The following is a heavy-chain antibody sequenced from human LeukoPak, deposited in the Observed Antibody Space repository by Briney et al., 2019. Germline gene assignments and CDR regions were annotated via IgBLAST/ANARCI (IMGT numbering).Heavy chain of an antibody. CDR2: ISPDGNSE. J-gene: IGHJ4*02. CDR1: GFTFSTFG. V-gene: IGHV3-30*18. D-gene: IGHD1/OR15-1a*01. CDR3: AKVNNYDDY. Sequence: GSLRLSCAASGFTFSTFGIHWVRQAPGKGLEWVAAISPDGNSEYYADSVKGRFTISRDNSKNMIYLQMNSLRGEDSAVYYCAKVNNYDDYWGQGTLVTVSS.